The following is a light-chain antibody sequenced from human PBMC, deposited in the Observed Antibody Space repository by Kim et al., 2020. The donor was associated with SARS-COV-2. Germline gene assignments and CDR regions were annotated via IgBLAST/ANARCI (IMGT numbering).Light chain of an antibody. CDR1: QTVSNIY. V-gene: IGKV3D-20*01. Sequence: PGERAPHSGRARQTVSNIYLAWFPRNPGLAPRLVIFDVSKRATGIPDRFSGSGSGTDFTLTITRLEPEDFAVYYCQQYDTSSITFGQGTRLEIK. CDR3: QQYDTSSIT. CDR2: DVS. J-gene: IGKJ5*01.